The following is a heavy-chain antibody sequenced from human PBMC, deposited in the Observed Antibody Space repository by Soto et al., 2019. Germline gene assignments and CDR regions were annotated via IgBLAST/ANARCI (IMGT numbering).Heavy chain of an antibody. Sequence: SETLSLTCTVSGGSISSSGYYWGWIRQPPGKGLEWIGNIYYTGSTYYNPSLKSRVTISVDTSKNQFSLKLSSVTAADTAVYYCARQLGMDFDYWGQGTLVTVSS. V-gene: IGHV4-39*01. CDR1: GGSISSSGYY. J-gene: IGHJ4*02. CDR3: ARQLGMDFDY. CDR2: IYYTGST. D-gene: IGHD7-27*01.